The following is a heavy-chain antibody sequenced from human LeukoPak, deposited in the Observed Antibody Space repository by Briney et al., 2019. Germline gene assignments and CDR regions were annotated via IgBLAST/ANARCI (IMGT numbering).Heavy chain of an antibody. D-gene: IGHD5-18*01. CDR1: GDSISSSISY. CDR2: IYYSGST. J-gene: IGHJ4*02. Sequence: PSETLSLTCTVSGDSISSSISYWGWIRQPPGKGLEWIGSIYYSGSTHYNPSLKSRVIISVDTSKNQFSLKLSSVTAADTAVYYCARNHTHEGYGYYFDYWGQGTLITVPS. V-gene: IGHV4-39*01. CDR3: ARNHTHEGYGYYFDY.